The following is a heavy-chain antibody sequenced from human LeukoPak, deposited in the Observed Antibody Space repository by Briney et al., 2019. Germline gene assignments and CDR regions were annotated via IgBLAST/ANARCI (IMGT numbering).Heavy chain of an antibody. J-gene: IGHJ4*02. CDR1: GYTFTAYY. V-gene: IGHV1-2*02. CDR2: INPNTGAT. D-gene: IGHD5-18*01. Sequence: ASVKVSCKASGYTFTAYYMHWVRQAPGQGLEWMGWINPNTGATNYAQKFQGRVTMTRATSISTAYMELSRATSDDTAVYYCARDDSFQFDSWGQGTLVTVSP. CDR3: ARDDSFQFDS.